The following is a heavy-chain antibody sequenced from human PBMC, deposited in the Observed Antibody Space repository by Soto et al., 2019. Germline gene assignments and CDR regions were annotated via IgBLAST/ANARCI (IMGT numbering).Heavy chain of an antibody. Sequence: QVQLVQSGAEVKKPGSSVKVSCKASGGTFSSYAISWVRQAPGQGLEWMGGIIPIFGTANYAQKFQGRVTITADESTSTAYMELSSLRSEDTAVYYCARGEFLGIAAAGDSNYYYYGMDVWGQGTTVTVSS. CDR3: ARGEFLGIAAAGDSNYYYYGMDV. D-gene: IGHD6-13*01. J-gene: IGHJ6*02. CDR2: IIPIFGTA. V-gene: IGHV1-69*01. CDR1: GGTFSSYA.